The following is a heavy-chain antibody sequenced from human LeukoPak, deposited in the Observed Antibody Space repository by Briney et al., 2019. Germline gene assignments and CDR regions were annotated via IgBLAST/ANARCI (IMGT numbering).Heavy chain of an antibody. CDR1: GGSFSGYY. CDR2: INHSGST. V-gene: IGHV4-34*01. CDR3: ARVGSAVAGIPYYYGMDV. J-gene: IGHJ6*02. Sequence: SETLSLTCAVYGGSFSGYYWSWIRQPPGKGLEWIGEINHSGSTNYNPSLKSRVTISVDTSKNQFSPKLSSVTAADTAVYYCARVGSAVAGIPYYYGMDVWGQGTTVTVSS. D-gene: IGHD6-19*01.